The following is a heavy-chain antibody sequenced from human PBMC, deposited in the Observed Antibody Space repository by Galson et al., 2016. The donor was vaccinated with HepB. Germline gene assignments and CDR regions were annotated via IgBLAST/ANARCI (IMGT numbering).Heavy chain of an antibody. CDR1: GFNFRTYG. CDR3: AKAFGVGYDNGDYEGGYFDD. CDR2: IANDGGYK. V-gene: IGHV3-30*18. D-gene: IGHD4-17*01. Sequence: SLRLSCAASGFNFRTYGMHWVRQAPGKGLEWVAVIANDGGYKFYADSVMDRFTISRDNSKNTLYLYMSRLRAEDTAVYYCAKAFGVGYDNGDYEGGYFDDWGQGTLVTVSS. J-gene: IGHJ4*02.